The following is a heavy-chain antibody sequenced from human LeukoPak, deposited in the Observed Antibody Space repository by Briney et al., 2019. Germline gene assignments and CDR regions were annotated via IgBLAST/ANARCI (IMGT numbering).Heavy chain of an antibody. CDR1: GFTFSSYA. J-gene: IGHJ4*02. CDR3: AKPAGGYRSGWYSSHFDY. D-gene: IGHD6-19*01. CDR2: IFYDGGNK. V-gene: IGHV3-30*18. Sequence: GRSLRLSCAASGFTFSSYAMHGVRQAPGKGLEWVAVIFYDGGNKYYLESVKGRFTISRDNSKNTVYLQMHSLGAEDTAVYYCAKPAGGYRSGWYSSHFDYWGQGVLVTVSS.